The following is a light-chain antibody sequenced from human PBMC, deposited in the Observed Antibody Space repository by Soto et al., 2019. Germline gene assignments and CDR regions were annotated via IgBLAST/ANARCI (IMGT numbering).Light chain of an antibody. CDR1: QDINNY. CDR3: QQYDYLPSFT. Sequence: DIQMTQSPSSLSASVGDRVTITCQASQDINNYLNWFQQKPGKAPKLLIYDASNLETGVPSRFSGSGSGTEFTLTISSLQPEDIATYYCQQYDYLPSFTFGPGTEVRIK. V-gene: IGKV1-33*01. CDR2: DAS. J-gene: IGKJ3*01.